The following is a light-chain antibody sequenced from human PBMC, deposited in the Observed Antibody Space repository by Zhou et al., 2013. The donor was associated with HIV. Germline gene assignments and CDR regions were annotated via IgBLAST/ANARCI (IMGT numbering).Light chain of an antibody. J-gene: IGKJ4*01. V-gene: IGKV1-5*03. CDR1: QSISTW. Sequence: DIQMTQSPSTLSASVGDRVTITCRASQSISTWLAWYQQKPGKAPKLLIYQASRLQSGVPSRFSGSASGTDFTFTISSLQPEDVATYYCQQYDNLPLTFGGGTKVEIK. CDR2: QAS. CDR3: QQYDNLPLT.